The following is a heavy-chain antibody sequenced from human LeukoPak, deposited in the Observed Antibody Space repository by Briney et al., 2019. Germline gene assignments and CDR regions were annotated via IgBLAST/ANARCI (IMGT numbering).Heavy chain of an antibody. J-gene: IGHJ3*02. Sequence: GGSLRLSCAASGFTVSSNSMNWVRQAPGKGLEWVSVTYSGGGTYYADSVKGRFTISSDNSKNTLFLQMDNLRAEDTAVYYCARDGPGGYRNRGVFDIWGQGTMVTVSS. V-gene: IGHV3-53*01. CDR2: TYSGGGT. D-gene: IGHD5-18*01. CDR3: ARDGPGGYRNRGVFDI. CDR1: GFTVSSNS.